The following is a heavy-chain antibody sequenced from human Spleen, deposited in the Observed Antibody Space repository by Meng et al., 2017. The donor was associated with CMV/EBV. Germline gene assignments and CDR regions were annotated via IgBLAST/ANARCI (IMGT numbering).Heavy chain of an antibody. Sequence: LSCADFGLTFNRDTMNWVRQAQGKGLEWVSSISSDTSYIYYADSVKGRFTISRDNAKSSLYLQMNSLRAEDTAVYYCTRRPDTVLPIWGQGTLVTVSS. CDR3: TRRPDTVLPI. V-gene: IGHV3-21*01. CDR1: GLTFNRDT. D-gene: IGHD5-18*01. J-gene: IGHJ4*02. CDR2: ISSDTSYI.